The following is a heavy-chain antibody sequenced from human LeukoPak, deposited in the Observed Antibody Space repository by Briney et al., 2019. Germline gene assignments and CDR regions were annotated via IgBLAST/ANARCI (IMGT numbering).Heavy chain of an antibody. D-gene: IGHD3-9*01. Sequence: LGASVKVSCKASGFTFTSSAVQWVRQARGQRLEWIGGIVVSSGNTNYAQKFQERVTITRDMSTSTAYMELSSLRSEDTAVYYCAADHRGLGTGYFDHGFDYWGQGTLVTVSS. V-gene: IGHV1-58*01. CDR1: GFTFTSSA. CDR2: IVVSSGNT. CDR3: AADHRGLGTGYFDHGFDY. J-gene: IGHJ4*02.